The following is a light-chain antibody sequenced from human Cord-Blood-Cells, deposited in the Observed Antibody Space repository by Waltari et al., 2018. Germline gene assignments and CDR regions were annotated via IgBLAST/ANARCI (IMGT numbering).Light chain of an antibody. CDR1: RSVSSSY. CDR2: GAS. Sequence: EIVLTQSPGTLSLSPGERATLSCRASRSVSSSYLAWYQQKPGQAPGLLIYGASIRATGIPDRFSGSGSGTDFTLTISRLEPEDFAVYYCQQYGSSPTTFGGGTKVEIK. CDR3: QQYGSSPTT. V-gene: IGKV3-20*01. J-gene: IGKJ4*01.